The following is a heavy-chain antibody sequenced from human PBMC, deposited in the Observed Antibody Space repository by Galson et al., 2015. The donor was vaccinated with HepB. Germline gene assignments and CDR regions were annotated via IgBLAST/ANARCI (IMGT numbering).Heavy chain of an antibody. V-gene: IGHV1-3*01. J-gene: IGHJ4*02. CDR1: GYTFTSYA. CDR2: INAGNGNT. CDR3: ARDRNYYDSSGYGS. Sequence: CKASGYTFTSYAMHWVRQAPGQRLEWMGWINAGNGNTKYSQKFQGRVTITRDTSASTAYMELSSLRSEDTAVYYCARDRNYYDSSGYGSWGQGTLVTVSS. D-gene: IGHD3-22*01.